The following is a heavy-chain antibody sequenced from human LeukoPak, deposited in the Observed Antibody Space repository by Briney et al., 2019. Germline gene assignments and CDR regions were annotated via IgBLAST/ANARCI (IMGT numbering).Heavy chain of an antibody. D-gene: IGHD5-18*01. CDR3: ARAGFGYSYGYDPDNWFDP. CDR1: GGSISSYY. J-gene: IGHJ5*02. Sequence: SETLSLTCTVSGGSISSYYWSWIRQPPGKGLEWIGYIYYSGSTNYNPSLKSRVTISVDTSKNQFSLKLSSVTAADTAVYYCARAGFGYSYGYDPDNWFDPWGQGTLVTVSS. V-gene: IGHV4-59*01. CDR2: IYYSGST.